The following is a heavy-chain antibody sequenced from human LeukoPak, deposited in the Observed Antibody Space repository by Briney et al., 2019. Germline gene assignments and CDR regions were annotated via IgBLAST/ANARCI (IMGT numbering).Heavy chain of an antibody. J-gene: IGHJ6*02. CDR1: GFTFSSYS. CDR3: ARDSYSSGWLGYYYGMDV. D-gene: IGHD6-19*01. V-gene: IGHV3-21*01. CDR2: ISSSSSYI. Sequence: GGSLRLSCAASGFTFSSYSMSWVRQAPGKGLEWVSSISSSSSYIYYADSVKGRFTISRDNAKNSLYLQMNSLRAEDTAVYYCARDSYSSGWLGYYYGMDVWGQGTTVTVSS.